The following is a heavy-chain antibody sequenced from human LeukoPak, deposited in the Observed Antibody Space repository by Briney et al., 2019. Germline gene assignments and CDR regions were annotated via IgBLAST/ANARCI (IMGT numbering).Heavy chain of an antibody. CDR3: ARELKGWDAFDI. CDR2: MNPNSGNT. D-gene: IGHD2-15*01. J-gene: IGHJ3*02. V-gene: IGHV1-8*01. CDR1: GYTFTSYD. Sequence: ASVKVSCKASGYTFTSYDINWVRQATGQGLEWMGWMNPNSGNTGYAQKFQGRVTMTRNTSISTAYMELSSLRSEDTAVYYCARELKGWDAFDIWGQGTMVTVSS.